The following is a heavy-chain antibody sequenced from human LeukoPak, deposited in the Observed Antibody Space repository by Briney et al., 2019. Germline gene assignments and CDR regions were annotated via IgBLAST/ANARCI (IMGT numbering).Heavy chain of an antibody. V-gene: IGHV4-39*01. CDR1: GASITSGTYF. D-gene: IGHD2-15*01. J-gene: IGHJ4*02. Sequence: SETLSLTCSISGASITSGTYFWTWDRQPPGKGLEWIGSINYSGTTYYTASLKNRVTISVDTSKTQYSLSLTLVTAADTAVYFCARLETVSGANYFDHWGQGALVTVSS. CDR2: INYSGTT. CDR3: ARLETVSGANYFDH.